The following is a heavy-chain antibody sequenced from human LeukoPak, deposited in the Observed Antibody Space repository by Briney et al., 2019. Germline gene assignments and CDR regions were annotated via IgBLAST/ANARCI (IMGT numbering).Heavy chain of an antibody. CDR2: TNDAGRTT. CDR1: GFTFSSYA. Sequence: GGSLRLSCAASGFTFSSYAMSWVRQAPGKGLEWVSTTNDAGRTTYCADSVKGRFTISRDNSKNTVYLQMNNLRAEDTALYYCTNQPILAGSIDSWGQGTLVTVSS. V-gene: IGHV3-23*01. D-gene: IGHD3-9*01. J-gene: IGHJ4*02. CDR3: TNQPILAGSIDS.